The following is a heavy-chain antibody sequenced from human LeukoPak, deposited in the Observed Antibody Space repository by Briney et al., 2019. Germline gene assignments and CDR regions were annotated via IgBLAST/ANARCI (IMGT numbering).Heavy chain of an antibody. J-gene: IGHJ4*02. CDR3: AKELGTTTFLDY. Sequence: PGRSLRLSCATSGFTFSSYGMHWVRQAPGKGLEWAAVISYDGSNEYYGDSVKGRFTISRDNSKNTLYLQMNSLRGEDTAVYYCAKELGTTTFLDYWGQGTLVTVSS. CDR2: ISYDGSNE. CDR1: GFTFSSYG. V-gene: IGHV3-30*18. D-gene: IGHD2/OR15-2a*01.